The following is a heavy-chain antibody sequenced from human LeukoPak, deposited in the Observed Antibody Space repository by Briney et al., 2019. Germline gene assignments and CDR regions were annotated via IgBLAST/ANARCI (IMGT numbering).Heavy chain of an antibody. CDR2: ISAYTGNT. J-gene: IGHJ4*02. V-gene: IGHV1-18*01. CDR1: GYTFTNYG. D-gene: IGHD3-22*01. CDR3: ARSGVGYFYDTTGYYPLDY. Sequence: GASVKVSCKASGYTFTNYGISWVRQAPGQGLEGMGWISAYTGNTNYAQNLQGRVTMTTDTSTSTAYTELRSLRSDDTAVDYCARSGVGYFYDTTGYYPLDYWGQGTLVTVSS.